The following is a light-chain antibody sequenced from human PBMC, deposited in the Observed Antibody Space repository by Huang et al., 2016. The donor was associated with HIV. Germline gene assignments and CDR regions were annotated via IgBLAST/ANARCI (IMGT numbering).Light chain of an antibody. CDR3: QQSYSTPT. Sequence: DIQMTQSPSSLSASVGDRVTITCRASQSISTYLNWYQQKPGKAPKLLIYAASSLQSGVPSRVSGSGSGTDFTLTISSLQPEDFATYYCQQSYSTPTFGPGTKVDIK. J-gene: IGKJ3*01. CDR2: AAS. CDR1: QSISTY. V-gene: IGKV1-39*01.